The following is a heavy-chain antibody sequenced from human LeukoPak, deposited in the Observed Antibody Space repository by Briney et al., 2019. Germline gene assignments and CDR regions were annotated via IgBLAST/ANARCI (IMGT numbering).Heavy chain of an antibody. Sequence: SQTLSLTCTVSGGSLSSGGHYWSWIRQHPGKGLEWIGYIYNSGSTYYNPSLKSRGTISVDTSKNRFSLKLSSVAAADTAVYYCARDRGYYFDYWGQGTLVTVST. CDR2: IYNSGST. D-gene: IGHD3-10*01. CDR1: GGSLSSGGHY. J-gene: IGHJ4*02. V-gene: IGHV4-31*03. CDR3: ARDRGYYFDY.